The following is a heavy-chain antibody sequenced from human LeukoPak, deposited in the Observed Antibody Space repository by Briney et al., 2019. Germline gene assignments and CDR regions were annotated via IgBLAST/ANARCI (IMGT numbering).Heavy chain of an antibody. J-gene: IGHJ4*02. CDR2: ISGGGGST. Sequence: PGGTLRLSCAASGFTFSNYGMNWVRQAPGKGLGWVSGISGGGGSTYYADSVKGRFTISRDNSKNTLYVQMNSLRAEDTAAYYCAKGRRDAYNYYFDYWGQGTLVTVSS. V-gene: IGHV3-23*01. CDR1: GFTFSNYG. D-gene: IGHD5-24*01. CDR3: AKGRRDAYNYYFDY.